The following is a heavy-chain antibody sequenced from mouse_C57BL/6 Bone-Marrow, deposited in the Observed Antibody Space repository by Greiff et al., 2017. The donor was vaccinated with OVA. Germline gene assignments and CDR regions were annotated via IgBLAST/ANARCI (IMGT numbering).Heavy chain of an antibody. CDR1: GYTFTGYW. V-gene: IGHV1-50*01. CDR3: ARDYGSSYRYFDV. J-gene: IGHJ1*03. D-gene: IGHD1-1*01. CDR2: IDPSDSYT. Sequence: QVQLQQPGAELVKPGASVKLSCKASGYTFTGYWMQWVKQRPGQGLAWIGEIDPSDSYTNYNQKFKGKATLTVDTSSSTAYMQLSSLTSEDSAVYYCARDYGSSYRYFDVWGTGTTVTVSS.